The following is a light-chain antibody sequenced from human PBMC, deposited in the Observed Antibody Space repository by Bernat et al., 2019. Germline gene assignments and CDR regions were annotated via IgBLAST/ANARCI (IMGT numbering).Light chain of an antibody. CDR1: QSLFDSDDGNIH. CDR2: TVS. CDR3: MQRLEFPLT. Sequence: DIVMTQTPVSLPVTPGEPASISCRSSQSLFDSDDGNIHLDWYLQRPGQSPHLLIYTVSHRAAGVPGRFSASGSDTEFTLKISSVEAEDIGIYYCMQRLEFPLTVGQGTKLDIK. J-gene: IGKJ2*01. V-gene: IGKV2-40*01.